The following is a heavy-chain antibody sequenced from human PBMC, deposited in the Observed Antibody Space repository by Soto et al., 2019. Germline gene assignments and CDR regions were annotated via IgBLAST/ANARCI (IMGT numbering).Heavy chain of an antibody. Sequence: QVQLQESGPGLVKPSETLSLTCTVSGGSISSYYWSWIRQPPGKGLEWIGYIYDSGRTNYNPPLKVLVGISVDTSKNQFSLKLSFVTAADSAVYCCARDGGMDVWGQGTTVTVSS. D-gene: IGHD3-16*01. CDR3: ARDGGMDV. CDR1: GGSISSYY. CDR2: IYDSGRT. J-gene: IGHJ6*02. V-gene: IGHV4-59*01.